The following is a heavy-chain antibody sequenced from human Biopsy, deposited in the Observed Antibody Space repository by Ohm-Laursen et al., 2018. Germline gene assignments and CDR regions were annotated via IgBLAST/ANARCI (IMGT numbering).Heavy chain of an antibody. CDR3: ARAYSRGDY. D-gene: IGHD2-15*01. J-gene: IGHJ4*02. Sequence: WLRQPPGKGLEWVANIKQDGSEKNYVDSVKGRFTISRDNAKNSPLLQMNRLRVEDTAVYYCARAYSRGDYWGQGTLVTVSS. V-gene: IGHV3-7*01. CDR2: IKQDGSEK.